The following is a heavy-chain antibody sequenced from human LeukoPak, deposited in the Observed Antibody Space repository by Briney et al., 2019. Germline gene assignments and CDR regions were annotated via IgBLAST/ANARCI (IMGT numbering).Heavy chain of an antibody. D-gene: IGHD5-18*01. V-gene: IGHV3-7*04. CDR3: VRGHAGYSYGYAVY. CDR2: IKQDGGEK. Sequence: GGSLRLSCAASGFTLSSYWMSWVRQAPGKGLEWVANIKQDGGEKYYVDSVKGRFTISRDNAKNSLYLQMGSLRAEDTAVYYCVRGHAGYSYGYAVYWGQGTLVTVSS. CDR1: GFTLSSYW. J-gene: IGHJ4*02.